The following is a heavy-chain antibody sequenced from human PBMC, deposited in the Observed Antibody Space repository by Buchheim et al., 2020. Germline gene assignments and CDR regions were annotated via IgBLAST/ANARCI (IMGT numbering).Heavy chain of an antibody. J-gene: IGHJ6*02. CDR3: AKGVVPAAIVAYYYYGMDV. CDR1: GFTFSSYA. CDR2: ISGSGGST. Sequence: EVQLLESGGGLVQPGGSLRLSCAASGFTFSSYAMSWVRQAPGKALEWVSAISGSGGSTYYADSVKGRFTISRDNSKNTLYLPINSLRAEDTAVYYCAKGVVPAAIVAYYYYGMDVWGQGTT. V-gene: IGHV3-23*01. D-gene: IGHD2-2*02.